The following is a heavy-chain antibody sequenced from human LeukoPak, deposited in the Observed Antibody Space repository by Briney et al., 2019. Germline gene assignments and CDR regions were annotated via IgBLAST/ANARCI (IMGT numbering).Heavy chain of an antibody. D-gene: IGHD2-8*01. CDR3: ARDGATKGSFDI. V-gene: IGHV4-34*09. CDR2: IYYSGST. CDR1: GGSFSGYY. Sequence: SEALSLTCAVYGGSFSGYYWSWIRQPPGKGLEWIGYIYYSGSTYYNPSLKSRVTISVDTSKNQFSLKLSSVTAADTAVYYCARDGATKGSFDIWGQGTMVTVSS. J-gene: IGHJ3*02.